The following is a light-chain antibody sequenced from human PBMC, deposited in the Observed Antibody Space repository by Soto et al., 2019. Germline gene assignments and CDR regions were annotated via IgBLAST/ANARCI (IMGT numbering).Light chain of an antibody. J-gene: IGKJ1*01. CDR2: GAS. CDR3: QQYNDWPPWT. CDR1: QSVSNN. V-gene: IGKV3D-15*01. Sequence: EIVMRQSPATLSLSRGERATLSWMASQSVSNNLAWYQQEPGQAPXLLIYGASNRATGIPPTFSGSGSGTEFTPTISSLQSEDFAVYYCQQYNDWPPWTVGQGTKVEI.